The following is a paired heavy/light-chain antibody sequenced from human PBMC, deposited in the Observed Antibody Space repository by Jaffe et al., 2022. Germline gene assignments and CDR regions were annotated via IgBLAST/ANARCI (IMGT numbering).Light chain of an antibody. CDR2: EGS. CDR1: SSDVGSYNL. CDR3: CSYAGSSTFHVV. V-gene: IGLV2-23*03. Sequence: QSALTQPASVSGSPGQSITISCTGTSSDVGSYNLVSWYQQHPGKAPKLMIYEGSKRPSGVSNRFSGSKSGNTASLTISGLQAEDEADYYCCSYAGSSTFHVVFGGGTKLTVL. J-gene: IGLJ2*01.
Heavy chain of an antibody. D-gene: IGHD3-9*01. CDR2: IYPGDSDT. CDR3: VRHRTPDILTGYSAVNFDY. V-gene: IGHV5-51*01. J-gene: IGHJ4*02. Sequence: EVQLVQSGAEVKKPGESLKISCKGSGYSFTSYWIGWVRQMPGKGLEWMGIIYPGDSDTRYSPSFQGQVTISADKSISTAYLQWSSLKASDTAMYYCVRHRTPDILTGYSAVNFDYWGQGTLVTVSS. CDR1: GYSFTSYW.